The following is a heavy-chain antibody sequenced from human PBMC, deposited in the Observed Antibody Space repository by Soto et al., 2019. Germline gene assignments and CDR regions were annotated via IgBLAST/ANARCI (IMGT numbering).Heavy chain of an antibody. D-gene: IGHD6-6*01. CDR3: ERNPHASSIAAREYYGMDV. CDR1: GFTFSSYA. CDR2: ISYDGSNK. Sequence: GSLILACAASGFTFSSYAMHWVRQAPGKGLEWVAVISYDGSNKYYADSVKGRFTISRDNSKNTLYLQMNSLRAEDTAVYYCERNPHASSIAAREYYGMDVWGQGTKVTVSS. J-gene: IGHJ6*02. V-gene: IGHV3-30-3*01.